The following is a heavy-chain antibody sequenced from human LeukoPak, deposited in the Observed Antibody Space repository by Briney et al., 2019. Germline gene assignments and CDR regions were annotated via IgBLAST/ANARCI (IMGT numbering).Heavy chain of an antibody. Sequence: SETLSLTCTVSGGSISSSSYYWGWIRQPPGKGLEWIGSNYYSGSTYYNPSLKSRVTISVDTSKNQFSLKLSSVTAADTAVYYCARPEGYFGSGSYSHWFDPWGQGTLVTVSS. V-gene: IGHV4-39*01. J-gene: IGHJ5*02. CDR3: ARPEGYFGSGSYSHWFDP. D-gene: IGHD3-10*01. CDR1: GGSISSSSYY. CDR2: NYYSGST.